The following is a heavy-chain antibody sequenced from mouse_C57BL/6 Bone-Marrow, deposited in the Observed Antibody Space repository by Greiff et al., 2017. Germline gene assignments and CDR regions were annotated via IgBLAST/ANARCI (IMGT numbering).Heavy chain of an antibody. CDR2: ISNGGGST. D-gene: IGHD2-5*01. CDR3: ARHRSKEGWYFDV. J-gene: IGHJ1*03. CDR1: GFTFSDYY. V-gene: IGHV5-12*01. Sequence: EVQRVESGGGLVQPGGSLKLSCAASGFTFSDYYMYWFRQTPETRLEWVAYISNGGGSTYYPATVKGRFTISRDNDKHTLYLQMRRRKSEDTAMDYCARHRSKEGWYFDVWGTGTTVTVSA.